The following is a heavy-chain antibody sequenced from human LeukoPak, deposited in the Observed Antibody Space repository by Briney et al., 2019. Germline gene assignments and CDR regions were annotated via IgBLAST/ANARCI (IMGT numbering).Heavy chain of an antibody. D-gene: IGHD3-3*01. CDR1: GFTFSSYS. J-gene: IGHJ4*02. V-gene: IGHV3-21*01. CDR3: ARDRGATYYDFWSGYYL. Sequence: GGSLRLSCATSGFTFSSYSMNWVRQAPGKGLEWVSSISSSSSYIYYADSVKGRFTISRDNAKNSLYLHMNSLRAEDTAVYYCARDRGATYYDFWSGYYLWGQGTLVTVSS. CDR2: ISSSSSYI.